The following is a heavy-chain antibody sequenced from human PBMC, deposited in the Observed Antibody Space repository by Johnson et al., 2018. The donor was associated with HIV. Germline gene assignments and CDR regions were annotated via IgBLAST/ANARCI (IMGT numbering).Heavy chain of an antibody. D-gene: IGHD3-10*02. V-gene: IGHV3-43D*03. CDR2: ISWDGGST. Sequence: VQLVESGGVVVQPGGSLTLSCAASGFTFDDHAMHWVRQAPGKGLEWVSLISWDGGSTYYGDSVKGRFTVSRDNSKNTVYLQMNSLRAEDTAVYYCAKDGSGDVRGAFDIWGQGTMVTVSS. CDR3: AKDGSGDVRGAFDI. J-gene: IGHJ3*02. CDR1: GFTFDDHA.